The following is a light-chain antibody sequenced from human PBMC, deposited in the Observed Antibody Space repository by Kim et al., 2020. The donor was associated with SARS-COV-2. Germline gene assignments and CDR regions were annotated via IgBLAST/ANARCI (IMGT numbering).Light chain of an antibody. J-gene: IGKJ1*01. CDR3: QQSYSALWT. CDR1: QRIGDY. Sequence: DIQMTQSPSSLSASVGDRVTITCRASQRIGDYLNWYQQKPGKAHKLLIFGASNLHSGVPSRFNGSVSGTDFTLTISSLQPEDFATYSCQQSYSALWTFGQGTKVDIK. V-gene: IGKV1-39*01. CDR2: GAS.